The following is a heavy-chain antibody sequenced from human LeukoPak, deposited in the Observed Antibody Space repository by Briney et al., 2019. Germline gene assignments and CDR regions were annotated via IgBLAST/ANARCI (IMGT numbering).Heavy chain of an antibody. CDR1: GRSISSYY. CDR3: AGNSGSYLDC. J-gene: IGHJ4*02. Sequence: SETLSLTCTVSGRSISSYYWSWIRQPPGKGLEWIGYIYYSGSTNYNPSLKSRVTISVDTSKNQFSLKLSSVTAADTAVYYCAGNSGSYLDCWGQGTLVTVSS. CDR2: IYYSGST. D-gene: IGHD1-26*01. V-gene: IGHV4-59*08.